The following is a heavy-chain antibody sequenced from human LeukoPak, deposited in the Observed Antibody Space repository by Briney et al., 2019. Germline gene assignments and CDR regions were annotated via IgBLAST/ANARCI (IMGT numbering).Heavy chain of an antibody. D-gene: IGHD1-1*01. Sequence: GGSLRLSCAASGFTFSSYSMNWVRQAPGKGLEWVSSISSSSSYIYYADSVKGRFTISRDNAKNSLYLQVNSLRAEDTAVYYCARDGLERDAFDIWGQGTMVTVSS. V-gene: IGHV3-21*01. CDR3: ARDGLERDAFDI. J-gene: IGHJ3*02. CDR2: ISSSSSYI. CDR1: GFTFSSYS.